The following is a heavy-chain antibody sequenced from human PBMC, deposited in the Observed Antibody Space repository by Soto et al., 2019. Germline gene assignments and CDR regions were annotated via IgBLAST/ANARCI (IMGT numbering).Heavy chain of an antibody. CDR1: GFTVSDYN. V-gene: IGHV3-11*06. CDR2: ISSSSSYT. J-gene: IGHJ4*02. D-gene: IGHD3-22*01. Sequence: GGSLRLSCAASGFTVSDYNMSWIRQAPGKGLEWVSYISSSSSYTNYADSVKGRFTISRDNAKNSLYLQMNSLRAEDTAVYYCERVKLSSGYYRLGAFDYWGQGTLVTVSS. CDR3: ERVKLSSGYYRLGAFDY.